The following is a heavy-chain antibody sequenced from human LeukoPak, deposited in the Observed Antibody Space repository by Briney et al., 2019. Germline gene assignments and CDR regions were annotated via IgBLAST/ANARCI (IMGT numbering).Heavy chain of an antibody. J-gene: IGHJ4*02. CDR1: GGSISSGSYY. CDR2: MHHSGTT. D-gene: IGHD5-12*01. V-gene: IGHV4-39*07. CDR3: AAYFSGYPHFQY. Sequence: SETLSLTCTVSGGSISSGSYYWGWIRQPPGKGPEWIGSMHHSGTTKYNPSLKSRVTISVDTSKNQFSLNLSSVTAADTAVYYCAAYFSGYPHFQYWGQGTLVTVSS.